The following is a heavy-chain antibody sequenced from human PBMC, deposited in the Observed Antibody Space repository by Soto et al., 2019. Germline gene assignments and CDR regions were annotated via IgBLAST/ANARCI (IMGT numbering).Heavy chain of an antibody. CDR3: TRHRAIFGVVIPFDP. V-gene: IGHV3-73*01. CDR2: IRSKANSYAT. Sequence: GGSLRLSCAASGFTFSGSAMHWVRQASGKGLEWVGRIRSKANSYATAYAASVKGRFTISRDDSKNTAYLQMNSLKTEDTAVYYCTRHRAIFGVVIPFDPWGKGTLVTVSS. J-gene: IGHJ5*02. D-gene: IGHD3-3*01. CDR1: GFTFSGSA.